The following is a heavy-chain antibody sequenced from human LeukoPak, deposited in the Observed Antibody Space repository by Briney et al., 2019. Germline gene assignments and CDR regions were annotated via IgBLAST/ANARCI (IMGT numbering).Heavy chain of an antibody. CDR2: VYWDDDK. CDR3: AHRIHSGRYDC. V-gene: IGHV2-5*02. J-gene: IGHJ4*02. CDR1: GFSLSTSGVG. D-gene: IGHD1-26*01. Sequence: SGPTLVNPTQTLTLTCPFSGFSLSTSGVGVGWIRQPPGKALERLSAVYWDDDKRDSASLKSKITITKDTSKNQVVLIMTNMDPVDTATYYGAHRIHSGRYDCWGQGTLVTVSS.